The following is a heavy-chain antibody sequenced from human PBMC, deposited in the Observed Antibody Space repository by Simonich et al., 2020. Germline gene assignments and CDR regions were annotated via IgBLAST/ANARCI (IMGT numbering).Heavy chain of an antibody. J-gene: IGHJ3*02. CDR2: ISSSSSYR. V-gene: IGHV3-21*01. CDR3: AREQARGGAFDI. Sequence: EVQLVESGGGLVKPGGSLRLSCAASGFTFSSYSMNWVRQAPGNGLGWGSAISSSSSYRYYADSVKGLFTISRDNDKNSLYLQMNSLRAEDTAVYYCAREQARGGAFDIWGQGTMVTVSS. CDR1: GFTFSSYS. D-gene: IGHD3-16*01.